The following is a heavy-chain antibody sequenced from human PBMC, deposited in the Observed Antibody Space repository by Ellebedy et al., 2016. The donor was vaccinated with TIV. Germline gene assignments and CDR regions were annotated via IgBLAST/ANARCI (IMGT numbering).Heavy chain of an antibody. CDR2: IYHGGST. D-gene: IGHD3-3*01. J-gene: IGHJ3*02. Sequence: SETLSLTCAVYGGSFSGYSWSWIRQPPGRGLEWIGEIYHGGSTNYNPSLTSRITISVDTSKNHFSLKLTSVTAADTAVYYCARNILKFLNAFEIWGQGTMVTVSS. CDR3: ARNILKFLNAFEI. V-gene: IGHV4-34*01. CDR1: GGSFSGYS.